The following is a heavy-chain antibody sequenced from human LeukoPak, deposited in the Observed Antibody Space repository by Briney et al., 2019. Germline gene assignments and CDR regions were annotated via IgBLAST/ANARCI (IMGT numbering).Heavy chain of an antibody. CDR3: ARDQEGFDY. CDR1: GYTFTNNY. J-gene: IGHJ4*02. V-gene: IGHV1-46*01. CDR2: IYPRDGST. Sequence: ASVTVSCTASGYTFTNNYLHWVRQAPGQGLEWMGMIYPRDGSTSYAQNFQGRVTVTRDTSTATVHMELRGLRSEDTAVYYCARDQEGFDYWGQGTVVTVSS.